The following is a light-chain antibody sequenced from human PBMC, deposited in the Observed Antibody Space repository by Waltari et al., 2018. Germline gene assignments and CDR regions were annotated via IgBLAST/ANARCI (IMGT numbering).Light chain of an antibody. V-gene: IGKV3-20*01. J-gene: IGKJ1*01. CDR1: QSISRY. CDR2: EAS. Sequence: IVLTQSPGTLSLSPGERATLSCRASQSISRYLVWYQQKPGQPPRLLIYEASRRATGIPDGFSGSGSGTDFSLTISRLEPEDFGVYYCQNHERLPATFGQGTRVEI. CDR3: QNHERLPAT.